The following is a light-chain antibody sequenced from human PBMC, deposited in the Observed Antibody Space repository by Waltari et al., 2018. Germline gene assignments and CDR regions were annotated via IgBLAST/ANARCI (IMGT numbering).Light chain of an antibody. J-gene: IGLJ3*02. CDR1: ALPRKY. CDR3: YSTDGGGTHNGV. CDR2: EDP. Sequence: SYEMTQPPSVSVSPGQTARHTCSGSALPRKYAFWYQQKSGQAPVLVIYEDPKRPSGIPERFSGSTSGTTNTLTIIGAQVEDDADYYCYSTDGGGTHNGVFGGGTKLTVL. V-gene: IGLV3-10*01.